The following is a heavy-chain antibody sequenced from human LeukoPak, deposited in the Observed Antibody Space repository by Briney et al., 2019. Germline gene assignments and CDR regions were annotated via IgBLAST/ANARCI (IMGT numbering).Heavy chain of an antibody. CDR3: ASAYQLLSLENAFDI. CDR1: GGSISSGGYY. J-gene: IGHJ3*02. V-gene: IGHV4-30-2*01. CDR2: IYHSGST. D-gene: IGHD2-2*01. Sequence: SETLSLTCTVSGGSISSGGYYWSWIRQPPGKGLEWIGYIYHSGSTYYNPSLKSRVTISVDRSKNQFSLKLSSVTAADTAVYYCASAYQLLSLENAFDIWGQGTMVTVSS.